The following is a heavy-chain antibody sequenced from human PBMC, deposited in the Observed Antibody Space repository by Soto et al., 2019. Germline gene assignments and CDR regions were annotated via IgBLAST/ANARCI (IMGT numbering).Heavy chain of an antibody. CDR1: GGSFSGYY. Sequence: PSETLSLTCAVYGGSFSGYYWSWIRQPPGKGLEWIGAINHSGGTNYNPSLKSRVTISVDTSKNQFSLKLSSVTAADTAVYYCARIAARHYYYGMDVCGQGTTLTVSS. CDR3: ARIAARHYYYGMDV. D-gene: IGHD6-6*01. CDR2: INHSGGT. V-gene: IGHV4-34*01. J-gene: IGHJ6*02.